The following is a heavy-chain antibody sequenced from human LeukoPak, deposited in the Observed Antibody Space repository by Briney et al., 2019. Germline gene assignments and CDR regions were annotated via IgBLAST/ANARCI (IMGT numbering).Heavy chain of an antibody. Sequence: SETLSLTCAVYGGSFSGYYWSWIRHPPGKGLEWIGEINHSGSTNYNPSLKSRVTISVDTSKNQFSLKLSSVTAADTAVYYCARQISRSGRFNYYFDYWGQGTLVTVSS. V-gene: IGHV4-34*01. CDR1: GGSFSGYY. CDR3: ARQISRSGRFNYYFDY. CDR2: INHSGST. J-gene: IGHJ4*02. D-gene: IGHD3-10*01.